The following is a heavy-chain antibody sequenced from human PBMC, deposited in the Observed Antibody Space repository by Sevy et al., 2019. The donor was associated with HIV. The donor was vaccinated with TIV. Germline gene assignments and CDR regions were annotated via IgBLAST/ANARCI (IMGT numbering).Heavy chain of an antibody. CDR2: ISSSSSYI. D-gene: IGHD3-3*01. Sequence: GGSLRLSCAASGFTFSSYSMNWVRQAPGKWLEWVSSISSSSSYIYYADSVKGRFTISRDNAKNSLYLQMNSLRAEDTAVYYCARDLGVRFLEWLPPGYYYGMDVWGQGTTVTVSS. CDR1: GFTFSSYS. V-gene: IGHV3-21*01. J-gene: IGHJ6*02. CDR3: ARDLGVRFLEWLPPGYYYGMDV.